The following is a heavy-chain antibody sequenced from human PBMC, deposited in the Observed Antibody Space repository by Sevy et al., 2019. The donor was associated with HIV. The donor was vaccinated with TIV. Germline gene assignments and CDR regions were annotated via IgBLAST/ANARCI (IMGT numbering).Heavy chain of an antibody. V-gene: IGHV3-23*01. J-gene: IGHJ4*02. CDR3: AKYFYGSGNYAFDN. CDR1: GFIFSNYA. D-gene: IGHD3-10*01. CDR2: ISGSGDAF. Sequence: GGSLRLSCSASGFIFSNYAMSWVRQAPGKVLEWVSSISGSGDAFYYSDSVKGRFTIYRDDSNNTLYLHLHSLRAEDTALYYCAKYFYGSGNYAFDNWGQGTLVTVSS.